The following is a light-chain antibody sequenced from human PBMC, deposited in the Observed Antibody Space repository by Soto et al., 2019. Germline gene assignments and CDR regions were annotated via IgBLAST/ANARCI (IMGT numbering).Light chain of an antibody. Sequence: QSALTQPASVSGSPGQSITISCTGTSSDVGAYNFVSWYQQYPGKAPKLIIYSVSYRPSGVSNRFSGSKSGNTASLTISGLLAEDEADYHCLSYTGNTTPLFGGGTKLTVL. CDR1: SSDVGAYNF. J-gene: IGLJ2*01. CDR2: SVS. V-gene: IGLV2-14*03. CDR3: LSYTGNTTPL.